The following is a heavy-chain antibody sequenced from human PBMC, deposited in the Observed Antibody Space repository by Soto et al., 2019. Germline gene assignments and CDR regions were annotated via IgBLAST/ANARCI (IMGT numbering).Heavy chain of an antibody. Sequence: QVQLVESGGGVVQPGRSLRLSCAASGFTFSSYGMHWVRQAPGKGLEWVAVIWYDGSNKYYADSVKGRFTISRDNSKNTLYLQMNSLRAEDTAVYYCARDGGDDYGDDGGGYYGMDGWGQGTTVTVSS. CDR1: GFTFSSYG. D-gene: IGHD4-17*01. V-gene: IGHV3-33*01. CDR3: ARDGGDDYGDDGGGYYGMDG. J-gene: IGHJ6*02. CDR2: IWYDGSNK.